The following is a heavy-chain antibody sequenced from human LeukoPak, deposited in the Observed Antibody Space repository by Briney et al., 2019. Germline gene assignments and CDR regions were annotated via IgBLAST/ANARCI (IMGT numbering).Heavy chain of an antibody. CDR2: ISSSSSYV. Sequence: PGGSLRLSCAASGFTFSSYSMNWVRQAPGKGLEWVSSISSSSSYVYYADSVKGRFTISRDNAKNSLYLQMNSLRAEDTAVYYCARKTSGSYSKCYFDYWGQGTLVTVSS. V-gene: IGHV3-21*01. D-gene: IGHD1-26*01. CDR1: GFTFSSYS. J-gene: IGHJ4*02. CDR3: ARKTSGSYSKCYFDY.